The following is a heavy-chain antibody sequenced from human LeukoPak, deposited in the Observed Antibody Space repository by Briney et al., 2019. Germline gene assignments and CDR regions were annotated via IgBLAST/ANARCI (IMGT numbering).Heavy chain of an antibody. V-gene: IGHV6-1*01. CDR1: GDSVSSNSAA. J-gene: IGHJ5*02. Sequence: SQTLSLTCAISGDSVSSNSAAWNWIRQSPSRGLEWLGRTYYRSKWYNDYAVSVKSRITINPDTSKNQFSPQLNSVTPEDTAVYYCARVVRGPYDYYDSSGYSWGFDPWGQGTLVTVSS. D-gene: IGHD3-22*01. CDR2: TYYRSKWYN. CDR3: ARVVRGPYDYYDSSGYSWGFDP.